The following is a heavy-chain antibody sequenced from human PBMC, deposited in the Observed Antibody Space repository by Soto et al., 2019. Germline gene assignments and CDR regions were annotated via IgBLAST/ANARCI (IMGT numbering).Heavy chain of an antibody. CDR1: GGSISSYY. CDR2: IYYSGST. V-gene: IGHV4-59*01. D-gene: IGHD5-18*01. J-gene: IGHJ4*02. Sequence: SETLSLTCTVSGGSISSYYWSWIRQPPGKGLEWIGYIYYSGSTNYNPSLKSRVTISVDTSKNQFSLKLSSVTAADTAVYYCARVDTATYYFDYWGQGTLVTVSS. CDR3: ARVDTATYYFDY.